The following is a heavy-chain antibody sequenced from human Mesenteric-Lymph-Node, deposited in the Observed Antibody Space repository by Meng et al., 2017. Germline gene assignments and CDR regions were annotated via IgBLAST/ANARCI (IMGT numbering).Heavy chain of an antibody. CDR1: GYTLTTYA. CDR2: INTNTGNP. J-gene: IGHJ5*02. CDR3: VRGDWFDP. Sequence: QVQLVQSGSVLKNPGASVKVSCKASGYTLTTYAMNWVRQAPGQGLEWMGWINTNTGNPTYAQGFTGRFVFSLDTSVNMAYLQITSLKAEDTAVYYCVRGDWFDPWGQGTLVTVSS. V-gene: IGHV7-4-1*04.